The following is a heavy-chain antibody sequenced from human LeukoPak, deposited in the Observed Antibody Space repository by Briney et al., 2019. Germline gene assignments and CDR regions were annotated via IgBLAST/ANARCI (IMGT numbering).Heavy chain of an antibody. Sequence: ASVKVSCKASGYTFTGYYMHWVRQAPGQGLEWMGWINPNSGGTNYAQKFQGRVTMTRDTSISTVYMELSSLSSDDTAVYYCARGLQLSPRSAFDIWGQGTLVTVSS. CDR2: INPNSGGT. CDR1: GYTFTGYY. D-gene: IGHD6-13*01. CDR3: ARGLQLSPRSAFDI. V-gene: IGHV1-2*02. J-gene: IGHJ3*02.